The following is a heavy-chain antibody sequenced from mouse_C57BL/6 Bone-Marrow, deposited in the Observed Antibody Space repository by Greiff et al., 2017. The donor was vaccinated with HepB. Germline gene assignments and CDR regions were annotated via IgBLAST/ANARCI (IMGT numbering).Heavy chain of an antibody. CDR1: GFTFSSYG. Sequence: EVKLVESGGDLVKPGGSLKLSCAASGFTFSSYGMSWVRQTPDKRLEWVATISSGGSYTYYPDSVKGRFTISRDNAKNTLYLQMSSLKSEDTAMYYCARENQAWFAYWGQGTLVTVSA. J-gene: IGHJ3*01. V-gene: IGHV5-6*01. CDR3: ARENQAWFAY. CDR2: ISSGGSYT. D-gene: IGHD3-1*01.